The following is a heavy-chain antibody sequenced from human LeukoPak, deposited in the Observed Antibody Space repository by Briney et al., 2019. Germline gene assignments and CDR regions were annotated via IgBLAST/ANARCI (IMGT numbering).Heavy chain of an antibody. CDR1: GGTFSSYA. V-gene: IGHV1-69*13. Sequence: ASVKVSCKASGGTFSSYAISWVRQAPGQGLEWMGGIIPIFGTANYAQKFQGRVTITADESTSTAYMELSSLRSDDTAVYYCASGYSSGPNDYYYYYMDVWGKGTTVTISS. CDR3: ASGYSSGPNDYYYYYMDV. J-gene: IGHJ6*03. D-gene: IGHD6-19*01. CDR2: IIPIFGTA.